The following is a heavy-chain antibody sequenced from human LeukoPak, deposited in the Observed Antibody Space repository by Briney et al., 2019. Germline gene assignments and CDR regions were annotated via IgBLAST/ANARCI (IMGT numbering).Heavy chain of an antibody. V-gene: IGHV3-48*03. CDR1: GFTFSGYE. J-gene: IGHJ6*02. D-gene: IGHD3-22*01. CDR2: ISSSGSTI. Sequence: GGSLRLSCAASGFTFSGYEMNWVRQAPGKGLEWVSYISSSGSTIYYADSVKGRFTISRDNAKNSLYLQMNSLRAEDTAVYYCARETYYYDSSGYYPPGMDVWGQGTTVTVSS. CDR3: ARETYYYDSSGYYPPGMDV.